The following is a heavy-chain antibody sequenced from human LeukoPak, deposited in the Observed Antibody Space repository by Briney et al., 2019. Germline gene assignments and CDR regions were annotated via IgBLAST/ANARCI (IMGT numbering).Heavy chain of an antibody. V-gene: IGHV3-30-3*01. J-gene: IGHJ4*02. Sequence: GGSLRLSCAASGFTFSSYAMHWVRQAPGKGLEWVAVISYDGSNKYYADSVKGRFTISRDNSKNTLYLQMNSLRAEDTAVYYCARDPASYYYDSSGYPKFDYWGQGTPVTVSS. D-gene: IGHD3-22*01. CDR3: ARDPASYYYDSSGYPKFDY. CDR2: ISYDGSNK. CDR1: GFTFSSYA.